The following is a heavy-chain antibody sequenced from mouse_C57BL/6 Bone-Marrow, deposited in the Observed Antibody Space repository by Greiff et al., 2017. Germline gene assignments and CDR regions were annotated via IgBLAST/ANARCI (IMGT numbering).Heavy chain of an antibody. CDR2: IYPGSGNT. J-gene: IGHJ2*01. D-gene: IGHD1-1*02. CDR1: GYTFTDYY. Sequence: QVQLQQPGAELVRPGASVKLSCKASGYTFTDYYINWVKQRPGRGLEWIARIYPGSGNTYYNEKFKGKATLTAEKSSSTAYMQLSSLTSEDSAVYSGARDGLYGGCSFFDYWGQGTTLTVSS. V-gene: IGHV1-76*01. CDR3: ARDGLYGGCSFFDY.